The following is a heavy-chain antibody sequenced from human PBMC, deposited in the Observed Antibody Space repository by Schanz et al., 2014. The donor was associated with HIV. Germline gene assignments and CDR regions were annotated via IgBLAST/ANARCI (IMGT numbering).Heavy chain of an antibody. CDR2: IKPDGSEK. V-gene: IGHV3-7*01. D-gene: IGHD4-17*01. Sequence: ELQLAESGGRLEQPGGSLRLSCEGSGFTFSNYWMSWVRQAPGKGLEWVANIKPDGSEKYYVDSVKGRFTISRDNAKNSLFLQMNSLRAEDTAVYYCARDNRGDYCLDYWGQGTLVTVSS. CDR1: GFTFSNYW. CDR3: ARDNRGDYCLDY. J-gene: IGHJ4*02.